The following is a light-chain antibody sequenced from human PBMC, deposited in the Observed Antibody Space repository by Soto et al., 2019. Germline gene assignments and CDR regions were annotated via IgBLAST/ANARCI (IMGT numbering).Light chain of an antibody. V-gene: IGLV1-40*01. J-gene: IGLJ1*01. CDR3: QSYESSLRGYV. Sequence: QAVVTQPPSVSGAPGQRVTISCTGSSSNIGAGYDVHWYQQLPGTAPNLLIYGNSNRPSCVPDRFSGSKSGTAASLAITGLQAEDEADYYCQSYESSLRGYVFGTGTKVTVL. CDR1: SSNIGAGYD. CDR2: GNS.